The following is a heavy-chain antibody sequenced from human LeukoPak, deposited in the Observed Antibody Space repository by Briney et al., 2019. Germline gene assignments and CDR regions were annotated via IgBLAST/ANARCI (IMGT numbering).Heavy chain of an antibody. V-gene: IGHV3-66*01. CDR1: GFTVCSNY. CDR3: AREVGGGASGQ. J-gene: IGHJ4*02. CDR2: IYSDGTI. Sequence: GGSLRLSCAASGFTVCSNYMSWVRQVPGKGLEWVSVIYSDGTISYTDSVKGRFTISRDNSENTLYLQMNSLRVEDTAVYYCAREVGGGASGQWGQGTLVTVSS. D-gene: IGHD3-16*01.